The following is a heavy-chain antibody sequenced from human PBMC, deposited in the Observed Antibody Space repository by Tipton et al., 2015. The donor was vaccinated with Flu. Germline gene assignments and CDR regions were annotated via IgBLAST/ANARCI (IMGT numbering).Heavy chain of an antibody. CDR3: ARQLGGGDCY. J-gene: IGHJ4*02. Sequence: SLRLSCAASGFTFSSYWMSWVRQAPGKGPEWVANIKQDGSVKYYVDSVKGRFTISRDNAENSLYLQMNSLRAEDTAVYYCARQLGGGDCYWGQGTLVTVSS. V-gene: IGHV3-7*03. CDR1: GFTFSSYW. D-gene: IGHD2-21*01. CDR2: IKQDGSVK.